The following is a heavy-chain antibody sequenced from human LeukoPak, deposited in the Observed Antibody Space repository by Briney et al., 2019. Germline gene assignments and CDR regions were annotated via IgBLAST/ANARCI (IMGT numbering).Heavy chain of an antibody. V-gene: IGHV3-30*02. CDR2: IAHHGNNK. CDR1: GFTFSSSA. D-gene: IGHD2-8*02. J-gene: IGHJ4*02. Sequence: GGSLRLSCGASGFTFSSSAMHWVCQGPGKGLEWVAYIAHHGNNKYYADSVKGRFTISRDNSKGSLYLQMNSPRADDTAVYYCAKDGSWSCTDWGQGTLVRVSS. CDR3: AKDGSWSCTD.